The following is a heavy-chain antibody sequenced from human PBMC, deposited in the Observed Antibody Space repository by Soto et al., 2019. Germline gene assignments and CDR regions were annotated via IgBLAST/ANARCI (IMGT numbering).Heavy chain of an antibody. Sequence: GASVKVSCKASGGTYGSYAISWVRQAPGQGLEWMGGIIPIFGTANYAQKFQGRVTITADESTSTAYMELSSLRSEDTAVYYCAREGPVLRFLEWLLPYYYYGMDVWGQGTTVTVSS. CDR3: AREGPVLRFLEWLLPYYYYGMDV. D-gene: IGHD3-3*01. CDR2: IIPIFGTA. J-gene: IGHJ6*02. V-gene: IGHV1-69*13. CDR1: GGTYGSYA.